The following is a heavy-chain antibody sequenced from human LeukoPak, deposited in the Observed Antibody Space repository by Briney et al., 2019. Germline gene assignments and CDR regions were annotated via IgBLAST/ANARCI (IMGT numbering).Heavy chain of an antibody. V-gene: IGHV1-2*02. CDR3: ASPRWLQGL. D-gene: IGHD5-24*01. J-gene: IGHJ4*02. CDR2: INPNSGGT. CDR1: GYTFTGYY. Sequence: ASVKVSCKASGYTFTGYYMHWVRQAPGQGLEWMGWINPNSGGTNYAQKFQGRVTITADESTSTAYMELSSLRSEDTAVYYCASPRWLQGLWGQGTLVTVSS.